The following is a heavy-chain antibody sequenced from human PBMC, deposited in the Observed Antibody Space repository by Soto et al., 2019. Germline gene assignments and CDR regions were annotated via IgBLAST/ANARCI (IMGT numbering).Heavy chain of an antibody. CDR2: IYYGGST. J-gene: IGHJ5*02. D-gene: IGHD6-6*01. CDR3: ARAPARPKENWFDP. Sequence: ETLSLTCTVSGVSISSYYWSWIRQPPGKGLEWIGYIYYGGSTNYNPSLKSRVTISVDTSKNQFSLKLSSVTAADTAVYYCARAPARPKENWFDPWGQGTLVTVSS. V-gene: IGHV4-59*01. CDR1: GVSISSYY.